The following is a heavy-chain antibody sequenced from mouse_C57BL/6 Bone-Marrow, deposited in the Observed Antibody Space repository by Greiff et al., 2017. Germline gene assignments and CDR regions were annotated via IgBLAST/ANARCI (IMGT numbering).Heavy chain of an antibody. CDR1: GYTFTSYG. Sequence: VQLQESGAELARPGASVKLSCKASGYTFTSYGISWVKQRTGQGLEWIGEIYPRSGNTYYNEKFKGKATLTADKSSSPAYMELRSLTSEDSAVYFCADGGLLEDYYAMDYWGQGTSVTVSS. CDR3: ADGGLLEDYYAMDY. J-gene: IGHJ4*01. D-gene: IGHD2-3*01. V-gene: IGHV1-81*01. CDR2: IYPRSGNT.